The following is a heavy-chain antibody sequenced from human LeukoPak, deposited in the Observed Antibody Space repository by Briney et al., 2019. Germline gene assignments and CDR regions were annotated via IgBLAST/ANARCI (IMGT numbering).Heavy chain of an antibody. J-gene: IGHJ4*02. CDR1: GFTFSSYS. V-gene: IGHV3-7*01. CDR3: ARDTYYYDSSGYPLDY. D-gene: IGHD3-22*01. Sequence: GGSLRLSCAASGFTFSSYSMNWVRQAPGKGREWVANIKQDGSEKYYVDSVKGRFTISRDNAKNSLYLQMNSLRAEDTAVYYCARDTYYYDSSGYPLDYWGQGTLVTVSS. CDR2: IKQDGSEK.